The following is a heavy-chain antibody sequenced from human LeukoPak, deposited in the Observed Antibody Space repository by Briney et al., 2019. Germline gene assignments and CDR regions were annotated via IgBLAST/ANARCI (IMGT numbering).Heavy chain of an antibody. J-gene: IGHJ3*02. D-gene: IGHD2-15*01. Sequence: GMSLRLSCAASGFTFDDFAMHWVRQAPGKGLEWVSGISWNSGGIVYADSVKGRFTISRDNAKNSLYLQMNSLRAEDTAVYYCARDCSGGSCGPYAFDIWGQGTMVTVSS. CDR2: ISWNSGGI. V-gene: IGHV3-9*01. CDR3: ARDCSGGSCGPYAFDI. CDR1: GFTFDDFA.